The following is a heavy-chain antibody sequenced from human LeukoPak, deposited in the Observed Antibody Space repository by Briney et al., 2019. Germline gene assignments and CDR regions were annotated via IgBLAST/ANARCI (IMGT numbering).Heavy chain of an antibody. CDR3: ATVRRYYCGSGSSEYDY. D-gene: IGHD3-10*01. V-gene: IGHV1-18*01. CDR1: GYTFTSYG. J-gene: IGHJ4*02. CDR2: ISTYNGNT. Sequence: GASVKVSCKASGYTFTSYGISWVRQAPGQGLEWMGWISTYNGNTNYAQKLQGRVTMTTDTSTSTAYMELRSLRSEDTAVYYCATVRRYYCGSGSSEYDYWGQGTLVTVSS.